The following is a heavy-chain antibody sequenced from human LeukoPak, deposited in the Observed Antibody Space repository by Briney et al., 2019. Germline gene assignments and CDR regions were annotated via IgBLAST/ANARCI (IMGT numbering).Heavy chain of an antibody. J-gene: IGHJ4*02. CDR1: GFTFSSYS. V-gene: IGHV3-21*01. CDR2: ISSSSSYI. Sequence: PGGSLRLSCAASGFTFSSYSMNWVRQAPGKGLEWVSSISSSSSYIYYAGSVKGRFTISRDNAKNSLYLQMNSLRAEDTAVYYCARVDDYAEIPYFDYWGQGTLVTVSS. D-gene: IGHD4-17*01. CDR3: ARVDDYAEIPYFDY.